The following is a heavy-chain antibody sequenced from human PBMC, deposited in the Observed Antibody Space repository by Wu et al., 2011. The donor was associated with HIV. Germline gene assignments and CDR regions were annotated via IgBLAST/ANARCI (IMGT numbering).Heavy chain of an antibody. J-gene: IGHJ6*02. V-gene: IGHV1-69*06. CDR3: ARAPVTGFYSYGMDV. D-gene: IGHD6-19*01. Sequence: KASGGTFSNYAISWVRQAPGQGLEWMGGIIPIFGTANYAQKFQGRVTITADKSTSTAYMELSSLRSEDTAVYYCARAPVTGFYSYGMDVWGQGTTVTVSS. CDR2: IIPIFGTA. CDR1: GGTFSNYA.